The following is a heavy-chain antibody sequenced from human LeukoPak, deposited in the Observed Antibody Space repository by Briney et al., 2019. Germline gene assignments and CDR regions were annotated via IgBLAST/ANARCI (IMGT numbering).Heavy chain of an antibody. CDR2: ISYDGSNK. J-gene: IGHJ4*02. CDR3: ARDTAMVYDY. Sequence: GGSLRLSCAASGFTFSSYAMHWVRQAPGKGLEWVAVISYDGSNKYYADSVKGRFTISRDNAKNSLYLQMNSLRAEDTAVYYCARDTAMVYDYWGQGTLVTVSS. CDR1: GFTFSSYA. V-gene: IGHV3-30-3*01. D-gene: IGHD5-18*01.